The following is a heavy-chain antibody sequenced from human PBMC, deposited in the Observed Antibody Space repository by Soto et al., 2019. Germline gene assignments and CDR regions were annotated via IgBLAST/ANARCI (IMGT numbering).Heavy chain of an antibody. CDR3: ARDRWYSSYYYYYGMDV. Sequence: PSQTHSLTCAISGDRVSSNRAAWNWIRQSPSRGLEWLGRTYYRSKWYNDYAVSVKSRITINPDTSKNQFSLQLNSVAPEDTAVYYCARDRWYSSYYYYYGMDVWGQGTTVTSP. D-gene: IGHD6-13*01. V-gene: IGHV6-1*01. J-gene: IGHJ6*02. CDR2: TYYRSKWYN. CDR1: GDRVSSNRAA.